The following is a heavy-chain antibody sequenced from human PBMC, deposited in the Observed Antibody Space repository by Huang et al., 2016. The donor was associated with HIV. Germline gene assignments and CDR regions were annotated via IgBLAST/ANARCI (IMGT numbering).Heavy chain of an antibody. CDR1: GGSIRSANYY. D-gene: IGHD3-10*01. CDR3: ARLPGSITMIRGVITDPY. CDR2: IYYSGPT. Sequence: QLQLQESGPGLVKPSETLSLTCTVSGGSIRSANYYWGWIRQPPGKGLEWIGSIYYSGPTYYSPSLKRRVTITVDRSKNHFSLRMRSVTAADTAVYYCARLPGSITMIRGVITDPYWGQGTLVTVSS. V-gene: IGHV4-39*02. J-gene: IGHJ4*02.